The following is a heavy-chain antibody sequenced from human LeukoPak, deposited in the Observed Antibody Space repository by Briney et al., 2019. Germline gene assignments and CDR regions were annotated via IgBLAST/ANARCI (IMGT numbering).Heavy chain of an antibody. CDR3: AKPHYSGSGSHSREDY. CDR1: GFTFSNYA. D-gene: IGHD3-10*01. J-gene: IGHJ4*02. V-gene: IGHV3-23*01. CDR2: ISGSGDDT. Sequence: GGSLRLSCAASGFTFSNYAMTWVRQAPGEGLECVSAISGSGDDTYYADSVKGRFTISRDNSKITVYLQMSSLRAEDTAVYYCAKPHYSGSGSHSREDYWGQGTLVTVSS.